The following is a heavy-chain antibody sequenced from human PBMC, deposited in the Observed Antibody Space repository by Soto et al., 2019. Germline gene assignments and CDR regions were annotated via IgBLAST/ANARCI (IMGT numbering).Heavy chain of an antibody. CDR3: ARRGYCSGTTCYKWFDP. CDR1: GYSFSTYW. V-gene: IGHV5-51*01. D-gene: IGHD2-2*02. CDR2: IYPGDSDT. J-gene: IGHJ5*02. Sequence: GESLKISCNGSGYSFSTYWIAWVRQMPGKGLEWMGIIYPGDSDTRYSPSFKGQVTISADKSISTAYLQWSSLKASDTAMYYCARRGYCSGTTCYKWFDPWGQGTLVTVSS.